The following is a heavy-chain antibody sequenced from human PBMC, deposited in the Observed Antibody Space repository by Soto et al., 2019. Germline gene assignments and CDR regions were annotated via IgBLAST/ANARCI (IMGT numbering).Heavy chain of an antibody. CDR3: ARDEGLYYYDSSGYYGGYYFDY. CDR1: GYTFTSYG. V-gene: IGHV1-18*01. CDR2: ISAYNGNT. J-gene: IGHJ4*02. Sequence: QVQLVQSGAEVKKPGASVKVSCKASGYTFTSYGISWVRQAPGQGLEWMGWISAYNGNTNYAQKLQGRVTMTTDTSPSXXYXEXXSLRSDDTAVYYCARDEGLYYYDSSGYYGGYYFDYWGQGTLVTVSS. D-gene: IGHD3-22*01.